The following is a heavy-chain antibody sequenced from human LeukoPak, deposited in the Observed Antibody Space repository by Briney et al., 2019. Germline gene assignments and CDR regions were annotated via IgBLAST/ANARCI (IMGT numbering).Heavy chain of an antibody. J-gene: IGHJ3*02. CDR2: ISSYNGYT. CDR3: ARERGSGSYEGLDAFDI. CDR1: GYSFTNYG. D-gene: IGHD1-26*01. V-gene: IGHV1-18*01. Sequence: ASLKVSCMASGYSFTNYGITWVRQAPGQGPEWMGWISSYNGYTKYAQKFQGRVTMTTDRFTNTAYEELRSLRSEDTAVYYCARERGSGSYEGLDAFDIWGQGTMVTVSS.